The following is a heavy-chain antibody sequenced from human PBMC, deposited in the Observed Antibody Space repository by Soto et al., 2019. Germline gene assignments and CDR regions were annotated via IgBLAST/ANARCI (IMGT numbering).Heavy chain of an antibody. CDR1: RFTFSNYA. V-gene: IGHV3-23*01. CDR2: ISGSGGST. D-gene: IGHD3-9*01. Sequence: GGSLRLSCAASRFTFSNYAMSWVRQAPGKGLEWVSAISGSGGSTYYADSVKGRFTISRDNSKNTLYLQMNSLRAEDTAVYYCAKDGAAVLRYFDWLTPLGPLTPLIPVDYWGQGTLVTVSS. CDR3: AKDGAAVLRYFDWLTPLGPLTPLIPVDY. J-gene: IGHJ4*02.